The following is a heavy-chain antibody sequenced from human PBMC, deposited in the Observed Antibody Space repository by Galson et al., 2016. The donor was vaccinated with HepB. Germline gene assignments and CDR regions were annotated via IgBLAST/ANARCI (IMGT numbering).Heavy chain of an antibody. J-gene: IGHJ4*02. Sequence: SVKVSCKASGYNFISYSIIWVRQAPGQGLEWMGWISSNDGNTNYAQKIQGRVTMTTDTSTSTAYMELRSLRSDDTAVYYCARGRGYFFGSGSYYNGDYWGQGTLVTVSS. D-gene: IGHD3-10*01. CDR1: GYNFISYS. CDR3: ARGRGYFFGSGSYYNGDY. V-gene: IGHV1-18*04. CDR2: ISSNDGNT.